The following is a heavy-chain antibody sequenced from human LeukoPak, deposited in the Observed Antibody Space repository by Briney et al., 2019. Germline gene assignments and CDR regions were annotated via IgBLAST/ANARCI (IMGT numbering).Heavy chain of an antibody. CDR3: ARDIRPRVESFDY. CDR2: INPNTGGT. CDR1: GYTFSDYH. J-gene: IGHJ4*02. Sequence: ASVKVSCKASGYTFSDYHIHWVRQAPGQGLEWMGWINPNTGGTNYAQKFQGRVAMTRDTSISTAYMGLSWLRSDDTAVYYCARDIRPRVESFDYWGQGTLVSVSS. V-gene: IGHV1-2*02. D-gene: IGHD3-3*01.